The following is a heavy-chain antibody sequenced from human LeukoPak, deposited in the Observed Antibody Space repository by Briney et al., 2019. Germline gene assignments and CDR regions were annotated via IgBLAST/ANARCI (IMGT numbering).Heavy chain of an antibody. J-gene: IGHJ4*02. CDR2: IYQSGST. Sequence: SETLSLTCTVSGGSISRGASHWSWIRQPPGKGLEWIGFIYQSGSTYYNPSLKSRVTISVDRSKNQFSLKLSSVTAADTAVYYCARDRAGWFGHFDYWGQGTLVAVSS. CDR3: ARDRAGWFGHFDY. CDR1: GGSISRGASH. V-gene: IGHV4-30-2*01. D-gene: IGHD3-10*01.